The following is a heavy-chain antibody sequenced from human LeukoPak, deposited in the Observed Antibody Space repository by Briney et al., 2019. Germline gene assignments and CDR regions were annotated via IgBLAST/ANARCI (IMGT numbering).Heavy chain of an antibody. D-gene: IGHD2-21*01. CDR1: GDSISSSVSY. V-gene: IGHV4-39*01. Sequence: KPSETLSLTCTVSGDSISSSVSYWGWIRQPPGKGLEWIGTVYYSERTYYNPSLKSRATISVDSSKNQFSLRLNSVTAADTAVYYCARRDEALLEWFDPWGQGTRVTVSS. J-gene: IGHJ5*02. CDR3: ARRDEALLEWFDP. CDR2: VYYSERT.